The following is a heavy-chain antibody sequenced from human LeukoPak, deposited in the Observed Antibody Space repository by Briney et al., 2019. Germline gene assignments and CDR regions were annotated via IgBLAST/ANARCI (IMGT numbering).Heavy chain of an antibody. CDR3: ARGGSYYGY. D-gene: IGHD1-26*01. Sequence: SETLSLTCTVSGGSISSYYWSWIRQPPGKGLGWIGYIYYSGSTNYNPSLKSRLTISIDTSKNHFSLKLTSVTAADTAVYYCARGGSYYGYWGQGTLVTVSS. J-gene: IGHJ4*02. CDR2: IYYSGST. CDR1: GGSISSYY. V-gene: IGHV4-59*01.